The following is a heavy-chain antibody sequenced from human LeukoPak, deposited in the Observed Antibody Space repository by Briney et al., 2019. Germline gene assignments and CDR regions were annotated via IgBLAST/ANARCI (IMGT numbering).Heavy chain of an antibody. CDR2: IFHSGST. D-gene: IGHD6-19*01. J-gene: IGHJ4*01. CDR1: GDSISSGGYY. CDR3: ARGRAWPQWLGYYFDY. V-gene: IGHV4-31*03. Sequence: PSQTLSLTCTVSGDSISSGGYYWSWIRQHSGKDLEWIGYIFHSGSTYYNPSLNSRLTISIDTSKNQFSLKLSSVTAADTAVYYCARGRAWPQWLGYYFDYWGRGTLVTVSP.